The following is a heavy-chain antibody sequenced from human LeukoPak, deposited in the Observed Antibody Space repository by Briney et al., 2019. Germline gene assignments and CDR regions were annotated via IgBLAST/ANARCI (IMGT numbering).Heavy chain of an antibody. CDR2: ISGSGGSA. CDR1: GFTFSSSA. V-gene: IGHV3-23*01. J-gene: IGHJ4*02. D-gene: IGHD7-27*01. Sequence: PGGSLRLSCAASGFTFSSSAMSWVRQAPGKGLEWVSAISGSGGSAYYADSVKGRFTVSRDNSKNTLHLQMNSLRAEDTAVYYCAKSNWVFDYWGQGTLVTVSS. CDR3: AKSNWVFDY.